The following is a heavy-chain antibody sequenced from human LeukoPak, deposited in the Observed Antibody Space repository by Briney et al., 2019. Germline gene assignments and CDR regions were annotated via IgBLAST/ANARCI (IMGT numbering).Heavy chain of an antibody. CDR2: INWNSGSI. D-gene: IGHD1-26*01. CDR1: GFTFDDYG. V-gene: IGHV3-9*01. J-gene: IGHJ5*02. Sequence: AGGSLRLSCAASGFTFDDYGMSWVRQAPGKGLEWVSGINWNSGSIGYADSVKGRFTISRDNAKNSLYLQMSSLRAEDTALYYCAKGRGGSYYYNWFDPWGQGTLVTVSS. CDR3: AKGRGGSYYYNWFDP.